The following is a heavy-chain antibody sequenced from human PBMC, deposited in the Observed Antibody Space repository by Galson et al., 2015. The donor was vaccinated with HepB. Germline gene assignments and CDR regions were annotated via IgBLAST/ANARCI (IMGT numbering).Heavy chain of an antibody. CDR2: IVVGSDNT. D-gene: IGHD1-26*01. CDR3: AAGRGRGSLDY. V-gene: IGHV1-58*02. CDR1: GFTFTSYA. Sequence: VKVSCKASGFTFTSYAMQWVRQARGQRLEWIGRIVVGSDNTNYSQKFQERVTITRDMSTSTAYMELSSLRSEDTAVYFCAAGRGRGSLDYWGQGTLVTVSS. J-gene: IGHJ4*02.